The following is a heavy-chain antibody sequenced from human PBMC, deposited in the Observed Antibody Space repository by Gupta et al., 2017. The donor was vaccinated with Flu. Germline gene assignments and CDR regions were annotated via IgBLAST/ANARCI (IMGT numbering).Heavy chain of an antibody. V-gene: IGHV3-64*01. CDR3: ARVDSERATGYYFDY. Sequence: APGKGLEYVSAISSNGGSTYYANSVKGRFTISRDNSKNTLYLQMGSLRAEDMAVYYCARVDSERATGYYFDYWGQGTLVTVSS. D-gene: IGHD1-26*01. J-gene: IGHJ4*02. CDR2: ISSNGGST.